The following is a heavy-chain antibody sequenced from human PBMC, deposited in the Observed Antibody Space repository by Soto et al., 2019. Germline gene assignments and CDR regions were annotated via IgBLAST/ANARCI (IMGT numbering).Heavy chain of an antibody. V-gene: IGHV3-33*01. Sequence: QVQLVESGGGVVQPGRSLRLSCAASGFTFSSYGMHWVRQAPGKGLEWVAVIWYDGSNKYYADSVKGRFTISRDNSKNKLYVQMDSLRAEDTAVYYCARAEQLGSSPYYYCGMYVWGQGTTVTVSS. J-gene: IGHJ6*02. CDR2: IWYDGSNK. CDR1: GFTFSSYG. CDR3: ARAEQLGSSPYYYCGMYV. D-gene: IGHD6-13*01.